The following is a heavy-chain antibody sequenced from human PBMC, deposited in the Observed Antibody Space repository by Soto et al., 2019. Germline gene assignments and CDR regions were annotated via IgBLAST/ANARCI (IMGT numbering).Heavy chain of an antibody. J-gene: IGHJ6*02. D-gene: IGHD1-26*01. Sequence: EVQLVESGGGLVQPGGSLRLSCAASGFSFDSYWMSWVRQAPGKGLEWVANIKQDGSEKYYVDSVKGRFTISRDNAKNSVFLQMSSLRDDDTAVYYCAKVSLGATTITDYYYYGLDVWGQGTTVTVSS. V-gene: IGHV3-7*03. CDR3: AKVSLGATTITDYYYYGLDV. CDR1: GFSFDSYW. CDR2: IKQDGSEK.